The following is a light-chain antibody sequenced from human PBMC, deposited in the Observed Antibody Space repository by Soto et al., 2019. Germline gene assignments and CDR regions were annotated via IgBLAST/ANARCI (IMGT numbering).Light chain of an antibody. CDR2: TTN. CDR1: SSNIGTSS. Sequence: QSVLTQPHSASGTPGQRVTISCSGSSSNIGTSSVHWFQQLPGTAPKLLISTTNQRPSGVPERFSGSKSGTSVSLAISGLQSEDEADYSSAAWDDSLTGHVFRTGTKVHV. J-gene: IGLJ1*01. CDR3: AAWDDSLTGHV. V-gene: IGLV1-44*01.